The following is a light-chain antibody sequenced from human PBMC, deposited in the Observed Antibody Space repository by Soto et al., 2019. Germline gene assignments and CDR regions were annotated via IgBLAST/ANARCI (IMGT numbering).Light chain of an antibody. J-gene: IGKJ5*01. CDR1: QDISTW. V-gene: IGKV1D-16*01. CDR2: TVS. CDR3: QQYYSYPIT. Sequence: SHMTHSPSSVSASVGDRVTITCRASQDISTWLAWYQQKPGKAPKSLIYTVSTLQSGVPSRFSGSGSGTEFSLTISSLQPEDFATYYCQQYYSYPITFGQGTRLEIK.